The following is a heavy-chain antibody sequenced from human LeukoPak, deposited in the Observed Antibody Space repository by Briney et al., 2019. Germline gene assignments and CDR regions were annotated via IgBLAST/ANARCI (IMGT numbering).Heavy chain of an antibody. CDR1: GFAFTSYA. D-gene: IGHD3-9*01. V-gene: IGHV3-23*01. Sequence: GGSLRLSCAASGFAFTSYALSWVRQAPGKRLEWVSAISGSGGSTYYADSVKGRFTISRDNFKNPLYLQMNSLRAEDTAVYYCAKNNILTGYDLYYFDYWGQGTLVTVSS. J-gene: IGHJ4*02. CDR2: ISGSGGST. CDR3: AKNNILTGYDLYYFDY.